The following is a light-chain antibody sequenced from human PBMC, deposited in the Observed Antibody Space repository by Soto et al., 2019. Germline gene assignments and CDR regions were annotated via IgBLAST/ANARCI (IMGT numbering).Light chain of an antibody. CDR1: QSVITY. Sequence: VMPQAPATLSLSPGERASLSCRASQSVITYLAWYQQKPGQAPRLLIFDAYNRATGIPARFSGSGSGTDFTLTISRLEPEDSATYYCLQDINYPWTFAQGTKVDIK. V-gene: IGKV3-11*01. CDR2: DAY. J-gene: IGKJ1*01. CDR3: LQDINYPWT.